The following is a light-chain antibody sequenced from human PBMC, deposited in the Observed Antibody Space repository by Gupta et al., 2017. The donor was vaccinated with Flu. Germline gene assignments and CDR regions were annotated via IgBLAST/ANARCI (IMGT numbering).Light chain of an antibody. Sequence: QSALTQSRSVSGSPGQSVIISCTGTSSDFGGHNYVSWYQQHPGKVLKLIIYDVTKRPSGLPDRFSASKSGNTASLTISGLQADDEADYYCCSYVDTSTYVFGTGTRVTVL. J-gene: IGLJ1*01. CDR1: SSDFGGHNY. CDR3: CSYVDTSTYV. V-gene: IGLV2-11*01. CDR2: DVT.